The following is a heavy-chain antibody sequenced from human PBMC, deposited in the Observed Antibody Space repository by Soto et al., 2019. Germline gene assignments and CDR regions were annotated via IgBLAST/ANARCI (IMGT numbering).Heavy chain of an antibody. Sequence: GGSLRLSCAASGFTFSSYAMSWVRQAPGKGLEWVSAISGSGGSTYYADSVKGRFTISRDNSKNTLYLQMNSLRAEDTAVYYCAEDSSGWERGYFQHWGQGTLVTVSS. CDR3: AEDSSGWERGYFQH. CDR1: GFTFSSYA. CDR2: ISGSGGST. J-gene: IGHJ1*01. V-gene: IGHV3-23*01. D-gene: IGHD6-19*01.